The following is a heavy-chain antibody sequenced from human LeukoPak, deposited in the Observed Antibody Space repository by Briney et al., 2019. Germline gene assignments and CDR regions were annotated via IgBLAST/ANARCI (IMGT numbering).Heavy chain of an antibody. CDR3: ARDHHPKDWLQSLYYYYYGMDV. J-gene: IGHJ6*02. CDR1: GYTFTGYY. D-gene: IGHD3/OR15-3a*01. CDR2: INPNSGGT. Sequence: ASVKVSCKASGYTFTGYYMHWVRQAPGQGLEWMGWINPNSGGTNYAQKFQGRVTMTRDTSISTAYMELSRLRSDDTAVYYCARDHHPKDWLQSLYYYYYGMDVWGQGTTVTVSS. V-gene: IGHV1-2*02.